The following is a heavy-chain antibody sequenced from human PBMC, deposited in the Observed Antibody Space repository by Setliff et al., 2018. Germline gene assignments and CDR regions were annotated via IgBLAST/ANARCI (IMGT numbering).Heavy chain of an antibody. CDR2: IYSTGST. V-gene: IGHV4-4*08. J-gene: IGHJ4*02. Sequence: SETLSLTCTVSGDSIYNHFWSWVRQPPGKGLEWIGYIYSTGSTNYNPSLKSRVAISIDTSKNQFSLKVNSVTAADTAVYYCARLSPYNTGPPFDYWGQGTLVTVSS. CDR1: GDSIYNHF. D-gene: IGHD2-8*02. CDR3: ARLSPYNTGPPFDY.